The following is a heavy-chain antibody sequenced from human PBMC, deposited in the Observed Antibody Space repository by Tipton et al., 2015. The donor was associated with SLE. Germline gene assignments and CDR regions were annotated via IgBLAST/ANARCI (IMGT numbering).Heavy chain of an antibody. J-gene: IGHJ2*01. Sequence: TLSLTCTVSGGAISSGGYYWSWIRQPAGKGLEWIGRIYTSGKTAYNPPPKSRVTISMDLSNNQFSVNLSSVTASDTAVYYCAKTLAGATPGRYQSYWYFDLWGRGLRVIVSS. CDR3: AKTLAGATPGRYQSYWYFDL. V-gene: IGHV4-61*02. CDR1: GGAISSGGYY. D-gene: IGHD1-1*01. CDR2: IYTSGKT.